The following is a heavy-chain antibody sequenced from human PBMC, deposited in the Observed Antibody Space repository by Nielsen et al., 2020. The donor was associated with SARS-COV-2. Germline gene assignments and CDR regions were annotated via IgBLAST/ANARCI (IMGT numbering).Heavy chain of an antibody. D-gene: IGHD2-15*01. CDR3: ARNELPVDAFDI. CDR2: INPNSGGT. CDR1: GGTFSSYA. V-gene: IGHV1-2*04. J-gene: IGHJ4*02. Sequence: ASVKVSCKASGGTFSSYAISWVRQAPGQGLEWMGWINPNSGGTNYAQKFQGWVTMTRDTSISTAYMELSRLRSDDTAVYYCARNELPVDAFDIWGQGTLVTVPS.